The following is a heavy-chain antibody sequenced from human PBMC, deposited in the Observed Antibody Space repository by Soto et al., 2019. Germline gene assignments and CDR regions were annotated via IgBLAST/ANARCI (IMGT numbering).Heavy chain of an antibody. D-gene: IGHD1-1*01. Sequence: QVQLVQSGAEVKKPGASVKVSCKASGYIFTSYGISWVRQAPGQGLEWMGWISAYNGDTNYPQNLQGRVTLTTDTSTNTAYMELGRLRSDDTAVYYCARSKRYNAGGYSHYYMGVWGQGTTVTVSS. J-gene: IGHJ6*02. CDR3: ARSKRYNAGGYSHYYMGV. CDR2: ISAYNGDT. V-gene: IGHV1-18*01. CDR1: GYIFTSYG.